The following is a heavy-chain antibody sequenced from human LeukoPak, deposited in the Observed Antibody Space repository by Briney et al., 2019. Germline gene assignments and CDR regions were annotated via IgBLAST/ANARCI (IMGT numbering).Heavy chain of an antibody. CDR3: ARGTPNFVY. CDR2: IYTGGGT. CDR1: GFSVSTNY. J-gene: IGHJ4*02. V-gene: IGHV3-53*01. Sequence: GGSLRLSCAASGFSVSTNYMNWVRQAPGKGLEWVSVIYTGGGTYYADSVKGRFTISRDNSKNTLYLQMNLRRVEDTAVYYCARGTPNFVYWGQETLVTVSS.